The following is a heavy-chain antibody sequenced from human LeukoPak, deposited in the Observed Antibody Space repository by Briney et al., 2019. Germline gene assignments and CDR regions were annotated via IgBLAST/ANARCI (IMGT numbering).Heavy chain of an antibody. Sequence: PSETLSLTCTVSGGSISTYYWSWIRQPPGKGLEWIGHIYYSGSTTYNPSLKSRVTISVDTSKNQFSLKLTSLTAADTAVYYCARQSGYFDYWGQGTLVTASS. CDR2: IYYSGST. CDR1: GGSISTYY. CDR3: ARQSGYFDY. J-gene: IGHJ4*03. V-gene: IGHV4-59*08.